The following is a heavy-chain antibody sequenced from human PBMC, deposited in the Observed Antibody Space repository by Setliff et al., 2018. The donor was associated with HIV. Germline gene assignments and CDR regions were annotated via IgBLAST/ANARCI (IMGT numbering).Heavy chain of an antibody. D-gene: IGHD2-21*01. CDR1: GYTFTSYG. Sequence: ASVKVSCKASGYTFTSYGISWVRQAPGKGLEWMGGFDPEDGERINAQKFRGRVLMTRDTSITTAFLHVAKLTSDDTAIYYCATGIPSDLDYWGQGTLVTVSS. CDR3: ATGIPSDLDY. CDR2: FDPEDGER. V-gene: IGHV1-18*01. J-gene: IGHJ4*01.